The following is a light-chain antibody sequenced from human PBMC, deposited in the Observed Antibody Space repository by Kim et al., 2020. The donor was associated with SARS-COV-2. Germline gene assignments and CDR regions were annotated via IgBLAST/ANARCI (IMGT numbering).Light chain of an antibody. Sequence: GQAITIACTGTGSDVGGYSFVSWYQQHPGKAPKLMIYDVSKRPSGVSDRFSGSKSGNTASLTISGLQAEDEADYYCSSYASSTNVVFGGGTKLTVL. J-gene: IGLJ2*01. CDR1: GSDVGGYSF. CDR2: DVS. V-gene: IGLV2-14*03. CDR3: SSYASSTNVV.